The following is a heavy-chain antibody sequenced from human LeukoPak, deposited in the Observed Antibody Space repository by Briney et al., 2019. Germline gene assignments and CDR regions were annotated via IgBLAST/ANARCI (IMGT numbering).Heavy chain of an antibody. J-gene: IGHJ4*02. CDR1: GLTFSNYA. V-gene: IGHV3-23*01. Sequence: GGSLRLSCAASGLTFSNYAMSWVRQAPGKGLEWVSGISGSGGSTYYADSVKGRFTISRDNSKNTLYLQMNSLRAEDTAVYYCAKGTASVDYWGQGTLVTVSS. CDR3: AKGTASVDY. D-gene: IGHD5-18*01. CDR2: ISGSGGST.